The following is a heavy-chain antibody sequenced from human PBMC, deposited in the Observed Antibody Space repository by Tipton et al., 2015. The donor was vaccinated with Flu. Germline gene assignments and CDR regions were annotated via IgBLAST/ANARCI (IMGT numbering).Heavy chain of an antibody. D-gene: IGHD3-10*01. CDR1: GFSFSEYS. CDR2: ISFNGFNK. CDR3: ARVVFDAGRPYYYNYGMDV. V-gene: IGHV3-30-3*01. J-gene: IGHJ6*02. Sequence: SLRLSCAASGFSFSEYSMHWVRQAPGKGLEWLALISFNGFNKYHADSVKGRLTISRDNSKNTLYLQMKSLRTEDTAVYYCARVVFDAGRPYYYNYGMDVWGQGTTVTVSS.